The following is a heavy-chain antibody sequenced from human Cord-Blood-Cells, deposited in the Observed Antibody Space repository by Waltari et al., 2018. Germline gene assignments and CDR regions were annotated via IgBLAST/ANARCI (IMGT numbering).Heavy chain of an antibody. CDR1: GFTFSSYG. Sequence: QVQLVESGGGVVQPGRSLRLSCAASGFTFSSYGMHWVRQAPGKGLEWVAVIWYDGSNKYYADSVKGRFTISRDNSKNTLYLQMNSLRAEDTAVYYCARGLWGCSGGSCYGFDYWGQGTLVTVSS. CDR3: ARGLWGCSGGSCYGFDY. V-gene: IGHV3-33*01. J-gene: IGHJ4*02. D-gene: IGHD2-15*01. CDR2: IWYDGSNK.